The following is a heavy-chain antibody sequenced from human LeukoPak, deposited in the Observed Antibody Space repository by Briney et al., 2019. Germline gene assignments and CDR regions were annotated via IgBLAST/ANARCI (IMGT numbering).Heavy chain of an antibody. CDR3: ARDVSGSYTGLDY. D-gene: IGHD3-10*01. CDR2: IIPIFGTA. Sequence: GASVKVSCKASGGTFSSYAISWVRQAPGQGLEWMGGIIPIFGTANYAQKFQGRVTITTDESTSTAYMELSSLRSEDTAVYYCARDVSGSYTGLDYWGQGTLVTVSS. CDR1: GGTFSSYA. V-gene: IGHV1-69*05. J-gene: IGHJ4*02.